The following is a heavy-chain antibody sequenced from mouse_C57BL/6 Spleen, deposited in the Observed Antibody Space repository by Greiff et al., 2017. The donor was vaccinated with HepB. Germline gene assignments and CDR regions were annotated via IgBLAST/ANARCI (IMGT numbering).Heavy chain of an antibody. J-gene: IGHJ1*03. V-gene: IGHV1-64*01. CDR3: AREDYGSSYGWYFDV. Sequence: VQLQQPGAELVKPGASVKLSCKASGYTFTSYWMHWVKQRPGQGLEWIGMIHPNSGSTNYNEKFKSKATLTVDKSSSTAYMQLSSLTSEDSAVYYCAREDYGSSYGWYFDVWGTETTVTVSS. CDR2: IHPNSGST. D-gene: IGHD1-1*01. CDR1: GYTFTSYW.